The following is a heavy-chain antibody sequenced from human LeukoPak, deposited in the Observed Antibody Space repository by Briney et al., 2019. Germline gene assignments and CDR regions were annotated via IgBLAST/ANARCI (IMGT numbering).Heavy chain of an antibody. J-gene: IGHJ4*02. Sequence: ASVKVSCKASGYTFTSYGISWVRQAPGQGLEWMGWISAYNGNTNYAQKLQGRVTMTTDTTTSTAYMELRSLRSDDTAVYYCARVEELWFPYDYWGQGTLVTVSS. CDR1: GYTFTSYG. V-gene: IGHV1-18*01. CDR3: ARVEELWFPYDY. CDR2: ISAYNGNT. D-gene: IGHD5-18*01.